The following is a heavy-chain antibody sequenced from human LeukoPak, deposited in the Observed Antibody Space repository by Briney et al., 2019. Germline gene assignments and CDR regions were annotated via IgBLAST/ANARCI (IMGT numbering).Heavy chain of an antibody. CDR3: ARAPYCSSTSCYSLDY. V-gene: IGHV4-4*07. D-gene: IGHD2-2*01. CDR2: IYTSGST. CDR1: GGSISSYY. Sequence: PSETLSLTCTVSGGSISSYYWSWIRQPAGKGLEWIGRIYTSGSTNYTPSLKSRVTMSVDTSKNQFSLKLSSVTAADTAVYYCARAPYCSSTSCYSLDYWGQGTLVTVSS. J-gene: IGHJ4*02.